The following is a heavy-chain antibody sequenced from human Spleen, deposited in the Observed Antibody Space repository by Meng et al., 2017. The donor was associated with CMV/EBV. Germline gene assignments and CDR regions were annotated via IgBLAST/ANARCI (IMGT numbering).Heavy chain of an antibody. Sequence: SVKVSCKASGGTFSRYSISWVRQAPGQGLEFMGRIIPALGIANYIEKFQGRLTLTADTTTGTAYMELSSLRSEDTAVYYCARVSSLETAAGDYWGQGTLVTVSS. CDR1: GGTFSRYS. CDR2: IIPALGIA. CDR3: ARVSSLETAAGDY. D-gene: IGHD2-2*01. J-gene: IGHJ4*02. V-gene: IGHV1-69*02.